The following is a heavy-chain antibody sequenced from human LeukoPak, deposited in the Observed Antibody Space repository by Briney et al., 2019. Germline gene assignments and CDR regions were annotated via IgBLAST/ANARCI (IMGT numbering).Heavy chain of an antibody. Sequence: PGGSLRLSCAASGFTSSSYWMYWVRHAPGKGLVCVSRINSDASNTIYADSVKGRFTISRDNAKNTLYLQMNSLRVEDTAVYYCARSRYGGYIDSWGQGTLVTVSS. J-gene: IGHJ4*02. D-gene: IGHD5-18*01. CDR2: INSDASNT. V-gene: IGHV3-74*01. CDR3: ARSRYGGYIDS. CDR1: GFTSSSYW.